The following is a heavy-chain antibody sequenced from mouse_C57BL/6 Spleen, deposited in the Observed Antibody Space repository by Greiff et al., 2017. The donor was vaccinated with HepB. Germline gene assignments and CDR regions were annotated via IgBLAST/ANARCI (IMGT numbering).Heavy chain of an antibody. J-gene: IGHJ4*01. CDR2: INPSTGGT. V-gene: IGHV1-42*01. CDR1: GYSFTGYY. CDR3: ARYYGSSPYYAMDY. D-gene: IGHD1-1*01. Sequence: EVKLQESGPELVKPGASVKISCKASGYSFTGYYMNWVKQSPEKSLEWIGEINPSTGGTTYNQKFKAKATLTVDKSSSTAYMQLKSLTSEDSAVYYCARYYGSSPYYAMDYWGQGTSVTVSS.